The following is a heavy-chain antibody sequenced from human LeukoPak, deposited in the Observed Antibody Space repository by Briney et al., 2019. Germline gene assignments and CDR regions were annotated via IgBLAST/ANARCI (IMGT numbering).Heavy chain of an antibody. Sequence: GGSLRLSCAASGFTFSSYAMSWVRQAPGKGLEWVSTFSGSGGNTYYADSVKGRFTISRDNSKNTLYLQMNSLRAEDTAVYYCAKETVATMGTWGQGTLVTVSS. CDR1: GFTFSSYA. D-gene: IGHD5-12*01. J-gene: IGHJ5*02. CDR3: AKETVATMGT. V-gene: IGHV3-23*01. CDR2: FSGSGGNT.